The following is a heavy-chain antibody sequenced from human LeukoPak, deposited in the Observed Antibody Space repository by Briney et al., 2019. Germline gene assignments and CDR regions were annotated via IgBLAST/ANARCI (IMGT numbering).Heavy chain of an antibody. D-gene: IGHD3-3*01. J-gene: IGHJ5*02. Sequence: SETLSLTCTVSGVSISSYYWSWIRQPPGKGLEWIGYIYYSGSTNYNPSLKSRVTISVDTSKNHFSLKLSSVTAADTAVYYCARDLILTYYDFWSGYSGWFDPWGQGTLVTVSS. CDR3: ARDLILTYYDFWSGYSGWFDP. CDR1: GVSISSYY. CDR2: IYYSGST. V-gene: IGHV4-59*01.